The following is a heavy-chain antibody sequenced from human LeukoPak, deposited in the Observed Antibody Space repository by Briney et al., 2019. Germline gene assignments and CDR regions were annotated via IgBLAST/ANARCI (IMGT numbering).Heavy chain of an antibody. D-gene: IGHD3-3*01. J-gene: IGHJ4*02. V-gene: IGHV1-2*02. CDR1: GYTFSGYY. CDR2: INPNSGGT. CDR3: ARDRIFGDKWDFDY. Sequence: GASVKVSCKASGYTFSGYYMHWVRQAPGQGLEWMGWINPNSGGTKYAQKFQGRVTMTRDTSTSTVYMELSSLRSEDTAVYYCARDRIFGDKWDFDYWGQGTLVTVSS.